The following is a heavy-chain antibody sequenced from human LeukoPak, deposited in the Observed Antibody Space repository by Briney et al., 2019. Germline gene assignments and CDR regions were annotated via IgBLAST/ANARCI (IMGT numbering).Heavy chain of an antibody. CDR2: IYYSGST. V-gene: IGHV4-39*07. J-gene: IGHJ4*02. Sequence: SETLSLTCTVSGGSISTSSYYWGWIRQPPGKGLECIGNIYYSGSTYYNPSLKSRVTISVDTSKNQSSLKLSSVTAADTAVYYCARGRGYCSGGSCRHFDYWGQGTLVTVSS. CDR1: GGSISTSSYY. CDR3: ARGRGYCSGGSCRHFDY. D-gene: IGHD2-15*01.